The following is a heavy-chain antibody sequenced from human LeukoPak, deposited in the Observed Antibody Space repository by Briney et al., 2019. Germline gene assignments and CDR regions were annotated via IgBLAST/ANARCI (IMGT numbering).Heavy chain of an antibody. D-gene: IGHD2-8*01. CDR1: GFTFSSYE. CDR3: ARDGDCTNGVCSEICDY. J-gene: IGHJ4*02. Sequence: GGSLRLSCAASGFTFSSYEMNWVRQAPGKGLEWVSYISSSGSTIYYADSVKGRFTISRDNAKNSLYLQMNSLRAEDTAVYYCARDGDCTNGVCSEICDYWGQGTLVTVSS. CDR2: ISSSGSTI. V-gene: IGHV3-48*03.